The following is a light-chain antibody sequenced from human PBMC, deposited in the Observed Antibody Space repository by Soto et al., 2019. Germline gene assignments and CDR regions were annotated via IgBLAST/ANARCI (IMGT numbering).Light chain of an antibody. CDR1: SSDVGVYDY. Sequence: QSVLTQPRSVSGSPGQSVTISCTGISSDVGVYDYVSWHQQHPGKAPKLMIYDVNKRPSGVPDRFSGSKSGDTASLTISGLQAEDEADYYCCSYAGGSTFVVFGGGTKLTVL. CDR3: CSYAGGSTFVV. CDR2: DVN. J-gene: IGLJ2*01. V-gene: IGLV2-11*02.